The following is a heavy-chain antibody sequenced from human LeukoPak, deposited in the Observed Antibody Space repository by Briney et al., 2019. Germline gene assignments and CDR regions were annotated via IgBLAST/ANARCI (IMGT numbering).Heavy chain of an antibody. D-gene: IGHD6-6*01. Sequence: GASVKVSCKASGYTFTGYYMHWVRQAPGQGLEWMGWINPNSGGTNYAQKFQGRVTMTRDTSISTAYMELSRLRSDDTAVYYCARVGSSSGGDWFDPWGQGTLVTVSS. CDR1: GYTFTGYY. V-gene: IGHV1-2*02. CDR2: INPNSGGT. CDR3: ARVGSSSGGDWFDP. J-gene: IGHJ5*02.